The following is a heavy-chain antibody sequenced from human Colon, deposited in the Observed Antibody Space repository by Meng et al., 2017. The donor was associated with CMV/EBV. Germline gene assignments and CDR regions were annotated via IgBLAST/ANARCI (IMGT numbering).Heavy chain of an antibody. CDR3: ARGDFLTGFYAV. V-gene: IGHV5-51*01. CDR2: IYPADSDT. Sequence: GESLKISCQGSRNRFSNYWIAWVRQKPGKGLEWMGVIYPADSDTRYGPFFQGQVTISVDKSINTAYLQWSSLKASDTAMYYCARGDFLTGFYAVWGQGTLVTVSS. J-gene: IGHJ4*02. D-gene: IGHD3-9*01. CDR1: RNRFSNYW.